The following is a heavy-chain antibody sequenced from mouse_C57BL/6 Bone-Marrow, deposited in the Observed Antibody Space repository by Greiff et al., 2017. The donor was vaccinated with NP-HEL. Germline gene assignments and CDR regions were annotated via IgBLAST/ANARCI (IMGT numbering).Heavy chain of an antibody. V-gene: IGHV2-2*02. CDR2: IWSGGST. CDR3: ARKEDYSKAWCAY. CDR1: GFSLTSYG. J-gene: IGHJ3*01. Sequence: VQLQESGPGLVQPSQSLSITCTVSGFSLTSYGVHWVRQSPGQGLEWLGVIWSGGSTDYNAAFIPRLSISKDNSKGQVFFTMNSLQANDTAIYYCARKEDYSKAWCAYWGQGTLVTVSA. D-gene: IGHD2-5*01.